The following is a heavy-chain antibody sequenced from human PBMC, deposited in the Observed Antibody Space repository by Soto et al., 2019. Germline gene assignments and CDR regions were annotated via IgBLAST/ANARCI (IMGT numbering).Heavy chain of an antibody. CDR1: GYTFTSYG. D-gene: IGHD5-12*01. V-gene: IGHV1-18*04. J-gene: IGHJ5*02. CDR2: ISAYNGNT. CDR3: ARQAADIVATYGWFDP. Sequence: QVQLVQSGAEVKKPGASVKVSCKASGYTFTSYGISWVRQAPGQGLEWMGWISAYNGNTNYAQKLQGRVTMTTDTATSTAYMELRGLRSDDTAVYYCARQAADIVATYGWFDPWGQGPLVTVSS.